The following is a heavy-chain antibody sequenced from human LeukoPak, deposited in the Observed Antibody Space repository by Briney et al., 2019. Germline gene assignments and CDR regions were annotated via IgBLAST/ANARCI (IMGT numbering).Heavy chain of an antibody. CDR3: ARQYSSGWYDGYFDY. D-gene: IGHD6-19*01. Sequence: GESLKISCKGFGYSFTSYWIGWVRQTPGKGLEWMGIIYPGDSDTRYSPSFQGQVTISADKSISTAYLQWSSLKASDSAMYYCARQYSSGWYDGYFDYWGQGTLVTVSS. V-gene: IGHV5-51*01. J-gene: IGHJ4*02. CDR2: IYPGDSDT. CDR1: GYSFTSYW.